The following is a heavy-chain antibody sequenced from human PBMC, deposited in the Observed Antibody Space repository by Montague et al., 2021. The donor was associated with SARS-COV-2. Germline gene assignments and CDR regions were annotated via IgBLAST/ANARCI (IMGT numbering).Heavy chain of an antibody. Sequence: PALVKPTQTLTLTCTFSGFSLSTSGMCVSWIRQPPGKALEWLARIDWDDDKYYSTSLKTRLTISKDTSKNQVVLTMTNVDPVDTATYYCARIWSIDHRNAFDIWGQGTMVTVSS. CDR2: IDWDDDK. V-gene: IGHV2-70*11. D-gene: IGHD1-14*01. J-gene: IGHJ3*02. CDR3: ARIWSIDHRNAFDI. CDR1: GFSLSTSGMC.